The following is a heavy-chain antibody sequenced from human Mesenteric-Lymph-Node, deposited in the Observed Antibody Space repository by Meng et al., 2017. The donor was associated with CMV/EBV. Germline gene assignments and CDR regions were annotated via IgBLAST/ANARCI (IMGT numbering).Heavy chain of an antibody. CDR2: IHHGGST. CDR1: GGAMSSMGW. D-gene: IGHD6-25*01. V-gene: IGHV4-4*02. Sequence: LPCAVSGGAMSSMGWWCWVRQSPGKGLEWIGEIHHGGSTNYNPSLKSRVTISVDNSKNQFSLKLSSVTAADTAIYYCTKSAAYYLDYWGQGTLVTVSS. CDR3: TKSAAYYLDY. J-gene: IGHJ4*02.